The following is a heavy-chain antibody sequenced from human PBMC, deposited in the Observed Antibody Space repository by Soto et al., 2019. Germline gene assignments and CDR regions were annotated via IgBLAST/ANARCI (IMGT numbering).Heavy chain of an antibody. Sequence: SETLSLTCTVSGGSISNYYWSWIRQPPGKGLEWIGYIYYSGSTNYNPSLKRRVTISVDTSKNQFSLKLSSVTAADTAVYYCARCVYDSSGYYFWFDPCGQGTLVTVSS. J-gene: IGHJ5*02. D-gene: IGHD3-22*01. CDR1: GGSISNYY. V-gene: IGHV4-59*01. CDR2: IYYSGST. CDR3: ARCVYDSSGYYFWFDP.